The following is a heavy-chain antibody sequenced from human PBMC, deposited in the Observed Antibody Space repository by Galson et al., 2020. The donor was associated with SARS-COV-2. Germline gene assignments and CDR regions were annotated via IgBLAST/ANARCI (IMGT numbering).Heavy chain of an antibody. D-gene: IGHD3-3*01. J-gene: IGHJ6*03. CDR3: ARIERDVTIFGVVISYMDV. Sequence: SGPTLVKPTETLTLTCTVSGFSLSNARMGVSWIRQPPGKALEWLAHLFSNDEKSYSTTLKSRLTISKDTSKSQVVLTMTNMDPVDTATYYCARIERDVTIFGVVISYMDVWGKGTTVTVSS. CDR2: LFSNDEK. V-gene: IGHV2-26*01. CDR1: GFSLSNARMG.